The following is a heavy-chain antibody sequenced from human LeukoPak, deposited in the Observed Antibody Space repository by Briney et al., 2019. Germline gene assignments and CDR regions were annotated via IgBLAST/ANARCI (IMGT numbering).Heavy chain of an antibody. CDR3: ARGYCSSTSCYTMDHWFDP. D-gene: IGHD2-2*02. J-gene: IGHJ5*02. CDR2: MNPNSGNT. Sequence: ASVKVSCKASGYTFTSYDINWVRQATGQGLEWMGWMNPNSGNTGYAQKFQGRVTITRNTSISTAYMELSSLRSEDTAVYYCARGYCSSTSCYTMDHWFDPWGQGTLVTVSS. CDR1: GYTFTSYD. V-gene: IGHV1-8*03.